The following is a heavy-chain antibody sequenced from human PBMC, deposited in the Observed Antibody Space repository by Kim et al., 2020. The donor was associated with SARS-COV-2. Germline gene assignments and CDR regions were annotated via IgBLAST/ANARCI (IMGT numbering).Heavy chain of an antibody. CDR3: ARDLRSTHFDY. V-gene: IGHV3-33*01. Sequence: YYAASVKGRFTISRDNSKSAVYLQMNSLRAEDTAVYFCARDLRSTHFDYWGQGTPVTVSS. D-gene: IGHD2-2*01. J-gene: IGHJ4*02.